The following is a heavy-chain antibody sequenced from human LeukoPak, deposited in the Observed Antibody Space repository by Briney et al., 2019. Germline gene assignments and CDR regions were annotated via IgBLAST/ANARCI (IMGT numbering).Heavy chain of an antibody. D-gene: IGHD3-22*01. Sequence: ASVKVSCKASGYTFTGYYMHWVRQTPGQGLEWMGWINSNSGGTNYAQTFQGRVTMTRDTSISTAYMEVSRLRSDDTAVYYCARDQRITMIVVVASFMDVWGKGTTVTVSS. CDR2: INSNSGGT. CDR1: GYTFTGYY. CDR3: ARDQRITMIVVVASFMDV. J-gene: IGHJ6*03. V-gene: IGHV1-2*02.